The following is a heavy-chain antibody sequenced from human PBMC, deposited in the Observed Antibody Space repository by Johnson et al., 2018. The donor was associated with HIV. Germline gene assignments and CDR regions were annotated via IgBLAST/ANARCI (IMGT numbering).Heavy chain of an antibody. V-gene: IGHV3-30*02. CDR3: ARAGRFGELLYWYAFDI. D-gene: IGHD3-10*01. CDR2: IRYDGSNK. CDR1: GFTFSSYG. Sequence: QVQLVESGGGLVQPGGSLRLSCAASGFTFSSYGMHWVRQAPGKGLEWVAFIRYDGSNKYYADSVKGRFTISRDNPKNTLCLQMNSLRAEDPTRYYCARAGRFGELLYWYAFDIWGQGTMVTVSS. J-gene: IGHJ3*02.